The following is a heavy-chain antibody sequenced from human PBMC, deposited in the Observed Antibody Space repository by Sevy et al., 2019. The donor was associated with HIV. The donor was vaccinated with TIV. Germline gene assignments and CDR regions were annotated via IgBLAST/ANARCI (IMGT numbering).Heavy chain of an antibody. CDR2: IIPIFGTA. V-gene: IGHV1-69*13. J-gene: IGHJ6*02. CDR1: GGTFSSYA. D-gene: IGHD3-3*01. CDR3: ARGGDIWSGYQNYYYYYGMDV. Sequence: ASVKVSCKASGGTFSSYAISWVRQAPGQGLEWMGGIIPIFGTANYAQKFQGRVTITADESTSTAYMELGSLRFEDTAVYYCARGGDIWSGYQNYYYYYGMDVWGQGTTVTVSS.